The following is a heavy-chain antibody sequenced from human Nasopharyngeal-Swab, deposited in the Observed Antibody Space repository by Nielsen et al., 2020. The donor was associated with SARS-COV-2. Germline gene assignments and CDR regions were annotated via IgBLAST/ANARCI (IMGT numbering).Heavy chain of an antibody. CDR2: IYHSGNT. V-gene: IGHV4-59*08. J-gene: IGHJ4*02. CDR3: ATAHGPVGAFDS. Sequence: WIRQPPGKGLEWIGYIYHSGNTNYNPSLKSRLTISIDTSKNRFSLKLNSVTAADTAVYYCATAHGPVGAFDSWGQGTLVTVSS. D-gene: IGHD1-26*01.